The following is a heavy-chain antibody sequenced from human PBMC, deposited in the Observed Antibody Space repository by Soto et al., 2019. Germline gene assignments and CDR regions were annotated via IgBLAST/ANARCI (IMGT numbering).Heavy chain of an antibody. D-gene: IGHD3-10*01. V-gene: IGHV3-21*01. CDR3: ARDRGDGGEHRGGNY. CDR1: GFTFSSYS. J-gene: IGHJ4*02. CDR2: ISSSSSYI. Sequence: EVQLVESGGGLVQPGGSLRLSCAASGFTFSSYSMNWVRQAPGKGLEWVSSISSSSSYIYYADSVKGRFTISRDNAKNSLYLQMNSLRAEDTAVYYCARDRGDGGEHRGGNYWGQGTLVTVSS.